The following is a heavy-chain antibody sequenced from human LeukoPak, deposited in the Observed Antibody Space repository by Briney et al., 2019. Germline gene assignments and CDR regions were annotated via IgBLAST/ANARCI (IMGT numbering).Heavy chain of an antibody. D-gene: IGHD5-24*01. CDR2: ISGSDGST. V-gene: IGHV3-23*01. CDR1: GFTFSSYA. CDR3: AKGWLQFYYFDY. Sequence: QSGGSLRLSCAASGFTFSSYAMSWVRQAPGKGLEWVSAISGSDGSTYYADSVKGRFTISRDNSKNTLYLQMNSLRAEDTAVYYCAKGWLQFYYFDYWGQGTLVTVSS. J-gene: IGHJ4*02.